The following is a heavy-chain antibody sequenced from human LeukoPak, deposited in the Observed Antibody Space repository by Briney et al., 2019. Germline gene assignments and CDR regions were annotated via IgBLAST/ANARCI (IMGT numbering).Heavy chain of an antibody. CDR3: ARRVGSGWPVQH. CDR1: GYTFSSYD. D-gene: IGHD6-19*01. V-gene: IGHV1-8*01. CDR2: MNPNSGNT. Sequence: ASVKVSCKAPGYTFSSYDINWVRQATGQGLEWMGWMNPNSGNTGYAQKFQGRLNMTRNTSIDTAYMELSSLRSDDTAVYYCARRVGSGWPVQHWGQGTLVTVSS. J-gene: IGHJ1*01.